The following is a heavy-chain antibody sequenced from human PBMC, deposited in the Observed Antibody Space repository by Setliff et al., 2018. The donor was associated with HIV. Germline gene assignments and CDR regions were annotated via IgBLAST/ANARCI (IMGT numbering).Heavy chain of an antibody. V-gene: IGHV6-1*01. CDR3: ARGGDWDDNYYMDV. Sequence: TLSLTCAISGDSVSSKSAAWNWLRQSPSRGPEWLGRTYYRSKWNSDYAPSVKSRVTINPDTSKNKFSLQLNSVTPEDTAVYYCARGGDWDDNYYMDVWGKGTTVTVSS. D-gene: IGHD1-1*01. CDR1: GDSVSSKSAA. CDR2: TYYRSKWNS. J-gene: IGHJ6*03.